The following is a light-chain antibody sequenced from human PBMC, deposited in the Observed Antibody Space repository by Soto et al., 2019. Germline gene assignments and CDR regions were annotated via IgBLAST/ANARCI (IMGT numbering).Light chain of an antibody. CDR1: QSLLHSNVYNY. CDR3: LQALQTPRT. Sequence: DIVMTQSPLSLPGTPGEQASISCRSSQSLLHSNVYNYLDWYLQKSGQSPQLLIYLGSNRSSGVPDRFSGSGSGTDFTLKISRVEAEDVGFYYCLQALQTPRTFGQGTKVEIK. J-gene: IGKJ1*01. V-gene: IGKV2-28*01. CDR2: LGS.